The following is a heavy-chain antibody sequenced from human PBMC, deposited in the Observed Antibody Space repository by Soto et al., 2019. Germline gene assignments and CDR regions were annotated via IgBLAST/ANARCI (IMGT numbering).Heavy chain of an antibody. CDR1: GGSISSYY. D-gene: IGHD2-15*01. J-gene: IGHJ5*02. V-gene: IGHV4-59*01. CDR2: IYYSGST. CDR3: ARNFLGYCSGGSCYPESWFDP. Sequence: QVQLQESGPGLVKPSETLSLTCTVSGGSISSYYWSWIRQPPGKGLEWIGYIYYSGSTNYNPSLKSRVTISVDTSKNQFSLKLSSVTAADTAVYYCARNFLGYCSGGSCYPESWFDPWGQGTLVTVSS.